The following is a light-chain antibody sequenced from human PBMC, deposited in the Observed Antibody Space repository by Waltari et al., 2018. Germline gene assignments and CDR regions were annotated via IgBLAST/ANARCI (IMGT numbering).Light chain of an antibody. Sequence: QSALTQPASVSGSPGQSITISCTGTSSDVGAYNYVSWYQRHPGKAPKLIIFDVSNRPSAVSNRFSGSKSGDTGTLTISGLQAEDEDDYYCSSYTSSSTYVVFGGGTKLTVL. CDR1: SSDVGAYNY. CDR2: DVS. J-gene: IGLJ2*01. CDR3: SSYTSSSTYVV. V-gene: IGLV2-14*03.